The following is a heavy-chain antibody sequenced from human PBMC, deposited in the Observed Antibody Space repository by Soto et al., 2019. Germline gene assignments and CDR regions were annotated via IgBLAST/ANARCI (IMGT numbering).Heavy chain of an antibody. CDR2: ISGSGGST. D-gene: IGHD3-22*01. CDR1: GFTFSSYA. V-gene: IGHV3-23*01. J-gene: IGHJ4*02. Sequence: SCAASGFTFSSYAMSWVRQAPGKGLEWVSAISGSGGSTYYADSVKGRFTISRDNSRNTLYLQMNSLRAEDTAVYYCAKDVEVFTYYDSSGYYHAFDYWGQGTLSPSPQ. CDR3: AKDVEVFTYYDSSGYYHAFDY.